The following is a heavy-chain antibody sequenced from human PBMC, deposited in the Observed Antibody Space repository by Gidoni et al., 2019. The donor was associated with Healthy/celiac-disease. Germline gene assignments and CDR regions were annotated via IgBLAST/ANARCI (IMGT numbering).Heavy chain of an antibody. V-gene: IGHV1-18*01. CDR1: GYTFTSYG. J-gene: IGHJ4*02. Sequence: QVQLVQSVAEVKKPGASVKVSCRASGYTFTSYGISWVRQAPGQGLEWMGWISAYNGNTNYAQKLQGRFTMTTDTSTSTAYMELRSLISDDTAVYYCARDGPRDSSGWYGASDYWGQGTLVTVSS. CDR2: ISAYNGNT. CDR3: ARDGPRDSSGWYGASDY. D-gene: IGHD6-19*01.